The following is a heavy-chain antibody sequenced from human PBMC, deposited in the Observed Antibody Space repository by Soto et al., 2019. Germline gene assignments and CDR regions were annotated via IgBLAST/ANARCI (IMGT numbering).Heavy chain of an antibody. CDR1: GGTFSSYA. CDR3: ASEGSGSYSLAFDY. CDR2: IIPIFGTA. Sequence: ASVKVSCKASGGTFSSYAISWVRQAPGQGLEWMGGIIPIFGTANYAQKFQGRVTITADESTSTAYMELSSLRSEDTAVYYCASEGSGSYSLAFDYWGQGTLVTVSS. D-gene: IGHD3-10*01. V-gene: IGHV1-69*13. J-gene: IGHJ4*02.